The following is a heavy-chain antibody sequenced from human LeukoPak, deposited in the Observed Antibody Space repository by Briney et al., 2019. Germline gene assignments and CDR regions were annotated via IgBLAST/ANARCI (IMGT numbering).Heavy chain of an antibody. CDR1: GFTFSSYS. V-gene: IGHV3-21*01. CDR3: AIDLREYSWFYYYYYMDV. J-gene: IGHJ6*03. D-gene: IGHD6-6*01. Sequence: KAGGSLRLSCAASGFTFSSYSMNWVRQAPGKGLEWVSSISSSSSYIYYADSVKGRFTISRDNAKNSLYLQMNSLRAEDTAVYYCAIDLREYSWFYYYYYMDVWGKGTTVTVSS. CDR2: ISSSSSYI.